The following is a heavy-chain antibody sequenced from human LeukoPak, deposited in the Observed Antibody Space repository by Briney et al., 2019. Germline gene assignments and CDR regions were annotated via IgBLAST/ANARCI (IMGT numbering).Heavy chain of an antibody. CDR1: GFTFSDFW. J-gene: IGHJ5*02. Sequence: GGSLRLSCAASGFTFSDFWMHWVRQAPGKGLVWVSRINSGGTVTNYADSVKGRLTISRDNAKNSLYLQMNSLRAEDTAVYYCAREVHCGGDCSWFDPWGQGTLVTVSS. CDR2: INSGGTVT. D-gene: IGHD2-21*02. CDR3: AREVHCGGDCSWFDP. V-gene: IGHV3-74*01.